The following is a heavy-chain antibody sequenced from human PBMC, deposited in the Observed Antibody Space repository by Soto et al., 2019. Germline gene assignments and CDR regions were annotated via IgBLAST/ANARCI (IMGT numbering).Heavy chain of an antibody. CDR3: ARCSLVVVPAPGFEP. D-gene: IGHD2-2*01. Sequence: QVQLQESGPGLVKPSETLSLTCTVSGGSISSGGYYWSWIRQHPGKGLEWIGYIYYSGTTYYNQSLKSRVTISVDTSKNQFSLKLSSVSAAYTALYYCARCSLVVVPAPGFEPWGRGTLVTVSS. CDR1: GGSISSGGYY. V-gene: IGHV4-31*03. J-gene: IGHJ5*02. CDR2: IYYSGTT.